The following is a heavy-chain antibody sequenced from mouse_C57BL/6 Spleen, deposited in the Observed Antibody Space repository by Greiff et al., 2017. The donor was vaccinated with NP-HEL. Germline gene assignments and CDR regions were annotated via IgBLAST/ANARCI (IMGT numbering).Heavy chain of an antibody. J-gene: IGHJ1*03. V-gene: IGHV1-26*01. Sequence: EVQLQQSGPELVKPGASVKISCKASGYTFTDYYMNWVKQSHGKSLEWIGDINPNNGGTSYNQKFKGKATLTVDKSSSTAYMELRSLTSEDSAVYYCTRHLSWYFDVWGTGTAVTVSS. CDR1: GYTFTDYY. CDR2: INPNNGGT. CDR3: TRHLSWYFDV.